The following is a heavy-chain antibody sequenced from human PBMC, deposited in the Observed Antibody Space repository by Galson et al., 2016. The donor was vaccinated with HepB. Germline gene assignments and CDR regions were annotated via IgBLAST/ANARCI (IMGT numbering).Heavy chain of an antibody. J-gene: IGHJ2*01. Sequence: SLRLSCAASGFTFSNYAMHWVRQAPGKGLEWVAAISSDGSEKFYSDSVKGRFTISRDNSKNTLYVQMNSLRAEDTAVYNCAKNPVRGHWYFDLWGRGTLVTVSS. CDR1: GFTFSNYA. V-gene: IGHV3-30*18. D-gene: IGHD4-17*01. CDR2: ISSDGSEK. CDR3: AKNPVRGHWYFDL.